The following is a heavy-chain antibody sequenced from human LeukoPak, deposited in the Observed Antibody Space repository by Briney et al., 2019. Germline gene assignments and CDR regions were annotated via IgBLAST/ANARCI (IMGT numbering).Heavy chain of an antibody. Sequence: SETLSLTCTVSGGSINSYYWSWIRQPPGKGLEWIGYIYYSGSTNYNPSLKSRVTISRDTSKNQFSLKLSSVTAADTAVYYCARVQTPSGSGSYSFDYWGQGILVTVSS. J-gene: IGHJ4*02. D-gene: IGHD3-10*01. V-gene: IGHV4-59*01. CDR3: ARVQTPSGSGSYSFDY. CDR2: IYYSGST. CDR1: GGSINSYY.